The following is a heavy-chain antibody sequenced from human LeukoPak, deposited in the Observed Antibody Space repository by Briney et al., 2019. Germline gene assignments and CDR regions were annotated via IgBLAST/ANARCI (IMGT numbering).Heavy chain of an antibody. CDR2: IKQDGSEK. CDR1: GFTFSSYW. CDR3: ARYSGYVYFDY. J-gene: IGHJ4*02. V-gene: IGHV3-7*01. D-gene: IGHD5-12*01. Sequence: GGSLRLSGAASGFTFSSYWMSWVRQAPGKGLEWVANIKQDGSEKYYVDSVKGRFTISRDNAKNSLYLQMNSLRAEDTAVYYCARYSGYVYFDYWGQGTLVTVSS.